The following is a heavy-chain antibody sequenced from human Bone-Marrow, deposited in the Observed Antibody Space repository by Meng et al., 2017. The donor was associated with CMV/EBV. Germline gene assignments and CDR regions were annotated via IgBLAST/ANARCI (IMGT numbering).Heavy chain of an antibody. D-gene: IGHD3-16*01. CDR1: GGSFSGYY. J-gene: IGHJ5*02. V-gene: IGHV4-34*01. CDR2: INHSGST. CDR3: ARGSRRGWFVP. Sequence: GSLRLSCAVYGGSFSGYYWSWIRQPPGKGLEWIGEINHSGSTNYNPSLKSRVTISVDTSKNQFSLKLSSVTAADTAVYYCARGSRRGWFVPWGQGTLVTVSS.